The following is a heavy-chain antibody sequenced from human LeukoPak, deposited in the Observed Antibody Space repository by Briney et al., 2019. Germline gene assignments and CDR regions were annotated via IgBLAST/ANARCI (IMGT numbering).Heavy chain of an antibody. V-gene: IGHV4-34*01. CDR3: ARLDSSGRGFGY. CDR2: INHSGST. D-gene: IGHD3-22*01. Sequence: SETLSLTCAVYGGSFSGYYWSWIRQPPGKGLEWIGEINHSGSTNYNPSLKSRVTISVGTSKNQFSLKPSSVTAADTAVYYCARLDSSGRGFGYWGQGTLVTVSS. J-gene: IGHJ4*02. CDR1: GGSFSGYY.